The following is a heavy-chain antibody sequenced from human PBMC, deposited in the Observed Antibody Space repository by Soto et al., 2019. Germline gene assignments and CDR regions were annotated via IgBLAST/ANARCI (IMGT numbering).Heavy chain of an antibody. Sequence: SETLSLTCTVSGGSISSSSYYWGWIRQPPGKGLEWIGSIYYSGSTYYNPSLKSRVTISVDTSKNQFSLKLSSVTAADTAVYYCATYLVATIRWWKNFDYWGQGTLVTVSS. CDR2: IYYSGST. CDR3: ATYLVATIRWWKNFDY. CDR1: GGSISSSSYY. J-gene: IGHJ4*02. V-gene: IGHV4-39*01. D-gene: IGHD5-12*01.